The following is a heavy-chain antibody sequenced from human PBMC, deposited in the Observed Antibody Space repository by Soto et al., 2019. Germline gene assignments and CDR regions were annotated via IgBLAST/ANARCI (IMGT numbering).Heavy chain of an antibody. CDR1: GYTFTSSA. V-gene: IGHV1-3*01. CDR2: INAGNGNK. Sequence: AASVDVSSKASGYTFTSSAMHWVRKVAGQSLEWMGWINAGNGNKRYSQKFQGRDAITKDTSASPAYMELSSLRSEDTAVYYCARVEPSADPWRQRTLVTVSA. CDR3: ARVEPSADP. J-gene: IGHJ5*02.